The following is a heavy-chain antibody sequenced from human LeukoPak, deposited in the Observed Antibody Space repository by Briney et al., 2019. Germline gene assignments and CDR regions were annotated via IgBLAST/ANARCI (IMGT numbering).Heavy chain of an antibody. Sequence: GGSLRLSCAASGFTSSSYAMHWVRQAPGKGLEWVAVISYDGSNKYYADSVKGRFTISRDNSKNTLYLQMNSLRAEDTAVYYCARDLGDIVVVPAAHWGQGTLVTVSS. CDR2: ISYDGSNK. CDR3: ARDLGDIVVVPAAH. J-gene: IGHJ4*02. V-gene: IGHV3-30*04. CDR1: GFTSSSYA. D-gene: IGHD2-2*01.